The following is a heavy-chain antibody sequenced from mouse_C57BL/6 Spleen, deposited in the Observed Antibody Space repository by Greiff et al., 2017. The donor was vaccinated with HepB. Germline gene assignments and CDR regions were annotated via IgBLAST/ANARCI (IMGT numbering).Heavy chain of an antibody. J-gene: IGHJ2*01. CDR1: GYTFTSYW. D-gene: IGHD1-1*01. V-gene: IGHV1-74*01. CDR2: IHPSDSDT. CDR3: AIDWGNSNTVGDALDY. Sequence: QVQLQQPGAELVKPGASVKVSCKASGYTFTSYWMHWVKQRPGQGLEWIGRIHPSDSDTNYNQKFKGKATLTVAKSSSTAYMQLSSLTSEDSAVYYGAIDWGNSNTVGDALDYWGQGTTLTVSS.